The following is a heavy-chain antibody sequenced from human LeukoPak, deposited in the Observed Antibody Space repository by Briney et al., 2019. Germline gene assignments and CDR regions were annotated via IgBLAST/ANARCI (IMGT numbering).Heavy chain of an antibody. J-gene: IGHJ5*02. CDR2: IYYSGTT. Sequence: AETLSLTCTVSGASISSYYWNWIRQPPGKGLQWIGYIYYSGTTNYNPSLKTRVTISVDTSKNQFSLKLSYVTAADTAVYYCARESTAGWFDPWGQGTLVTVSS. CDR3: ARESTAGWFDP. V-gene: IGHV4-59*01. CDR1: GASISSYY.